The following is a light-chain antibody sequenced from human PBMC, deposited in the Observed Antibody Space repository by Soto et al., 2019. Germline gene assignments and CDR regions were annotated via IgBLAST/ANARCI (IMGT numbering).Light chain of an antibody. CDR2: AAS. CDR1: QDISTS. V-gene: IGKV1-9*01. CDR3: QQVNGYPFT. Sequence: DIQLTQSPSFLSASVGDTVTITCRASQDISTSLAWYQQKPGMATKLLIYAASTLHSGVPSRFSGSGSATDFTLTIIGLQPEDFATYSCQQVNGYPFTFGGGTKVEIK. J-gene: IGKJ4*01.